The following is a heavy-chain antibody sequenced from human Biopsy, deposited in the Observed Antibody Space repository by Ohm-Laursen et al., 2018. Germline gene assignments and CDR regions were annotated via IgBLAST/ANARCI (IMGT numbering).Heavy chain of an antibody. J-gene: IGHJ4*02. V-gene: IGHV4-61*01. CDR1: GDSVSSGSFY. CDR3: ARGMRSSGWPYFDS. Sequence: GTLSLTWAVSGDSVSSGSFYWTWIRQPPGQGLEYIGYIYDRGSTANYNPSLESRVTMSVDMPKNQFSLKLSSVTAADTTIYYCARGMRSSGWPYFDSWGQGTLVTVSS. CDR2: IYDRGSTA. D-gene: IGHD6-19*01.